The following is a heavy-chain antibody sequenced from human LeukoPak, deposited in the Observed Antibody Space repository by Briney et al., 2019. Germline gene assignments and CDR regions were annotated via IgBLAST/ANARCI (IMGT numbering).Heavy chain of an antibody. D-gene: IGHD1-26*01. J-gene: IGHJ4*02. V-gene: IGHV3-23*01. Sequence: GGSLRLSCAASGFTFSSYAMSWVRQAPGKGLEWVSAISGSGGSTYYADSVKGRLTISRDNSKNTLYLQMNSLRAEDTAVYYCAKAPIVLGATMVYWGQGTLVTVSS. CDR1: GFTFSSYA. CDR2: ISGSGGST. CDR3: AKAPIVLGATMVY.